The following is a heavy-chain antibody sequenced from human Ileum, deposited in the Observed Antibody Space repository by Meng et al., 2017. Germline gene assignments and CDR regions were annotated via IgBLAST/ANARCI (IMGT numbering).Heavy chain of an antibody. V-gene: IGHV4-61*01. Sequence: QVPLHEAGPGLVRPSETLALTCTISGGSVNTGNYYWSWIRQPPGKGLEWIGYMYFSGGTKYNASLKSRVSISVDTSKKQFSLNLTSVTAADTAVYYCARGHYDKYFDSWGQGTLVTVSS. D-gene: IGHD3-22*01. CDR2: MYFSGGT. CDR3: ARGHYDKYFDS. J-gene: IGHJ4*02. CDR1: GGSVNTGNYY.